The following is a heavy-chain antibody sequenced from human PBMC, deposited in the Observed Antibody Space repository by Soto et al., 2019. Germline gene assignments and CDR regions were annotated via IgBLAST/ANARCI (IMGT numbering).Heavy chain of an antibody. CDR2: ISWNSGSI. CDR1: GFTFDDYA. J-gene: IGHJ3*02. CDR3: AKDQYYGSGENI. D-gene: IGHD3-10*01. Sequence: EVQLVESGGGLVQPGRSLRLSCAASGFTFDDYAMHWVRQAPGKGLEWVSGISWNSGSIGYADSVKGRFTISRDNAKNSLYLQMNSLRAEDTALYYCAKDQYYGSGENIWGQGTMVTVSS. V-gene: IGHV3-9*01.